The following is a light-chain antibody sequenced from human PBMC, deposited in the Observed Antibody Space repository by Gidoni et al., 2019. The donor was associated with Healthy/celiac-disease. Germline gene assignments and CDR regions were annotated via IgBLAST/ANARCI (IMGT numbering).Light chain of an antibody. CDR3: SSYTSSSTRGV. CDR2: DFS. Sequence: QSALTQPASVSGSPGPSITISCTGTSSDVGGYNYVSWYQQHPGKSPKLMISDFSNRPSGVSNRFSGSKSGNTASLTISGLQAEDEADYYCSSYTSSSTRGVFGTGTKITVL. V-gene: IGLV2-14*01. CDR1: SSDVGGYNY. J-gene: IGLJ1*01.